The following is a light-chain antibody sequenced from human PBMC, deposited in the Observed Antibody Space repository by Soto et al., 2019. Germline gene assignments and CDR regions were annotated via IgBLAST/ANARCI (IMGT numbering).Light chain of an antibody. J-gene: IGLJ1*01. CDR2: DVT. V-gene: IGLV2-11*01. CDR3: CSYAGSYSYV. Sequence: QSALTQPRSVPGSPGQSVTISCTGTTNDVGNYNYVSWYQQHPSKAPKLMIYDVTKRPSGVPDRFSGSKSGNTASLTISGLQAEDEADYYCCSYAGSYSYVFGTGTKLTVL. CDR1: TNDVGNYNY.